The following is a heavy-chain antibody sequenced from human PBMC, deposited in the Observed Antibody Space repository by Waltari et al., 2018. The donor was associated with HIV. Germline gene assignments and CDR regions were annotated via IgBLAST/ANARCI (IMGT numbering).Heavy chain of an antibody. J-gene: IGHJ4*02. CDR3: ARDLTVTTTAFFDY. CDR1: GVTFSSYS. Sequence: EVQLVESGGGLVKPGGSLRRSCAASGVTFSSYSMNWVRQAPGKGLVWFSSISSWSTYVYYADSLRGRFTTSRDDAQNSLYLQMNSLKAEDTAVYYCARDLTVTTTAFFDYWGQGTLVTVSS. CDR2: ISSWSTYV. V-gene: IGHV3-21*02. D-gene: IGHD4-17*01.